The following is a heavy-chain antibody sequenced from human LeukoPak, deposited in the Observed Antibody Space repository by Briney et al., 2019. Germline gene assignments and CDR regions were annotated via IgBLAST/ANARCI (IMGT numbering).Heavy chain of an antibody. V-gene: IGHV3-21*01. CDR1: GFTFSSYS. CDR2: ISSSSSYI. D-gene: IGHD2-2*01. Sequence: GGSLRLSCAASGFTFSSYSMNWVRQAPGKGLEWVSSISSSSSYIYYADSVKGRFTISRDNAKNSLYLQMNSLRAEDTAVYYCATQPSRYCSSTRCYDFDYWGQGTLVTVSS. J-gene: IGHJ4*02. CDR3: ATQPSRYCSSTRCYDFDY.